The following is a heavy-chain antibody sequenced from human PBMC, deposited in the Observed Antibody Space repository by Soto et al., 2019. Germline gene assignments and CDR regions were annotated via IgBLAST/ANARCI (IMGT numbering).Heavy chain of an antibody. CDR1: GGTFSSYA. D-gene: IGHD2-2*01. Sequence: QVQLVQSGAEVKKPGSSVKVSCKASGGTFSSYAISWVRQAPGQGLEWMGGIIPIFGTANYAQKFQGRVTITADRSSSTAYMGLSSMRSEDTAVYYCARSAPYCSSTSCYRGDYYYYCMDVWGQGTTVTVSS. CDR3: ARSAPYCSSTSCYRGDYYYYCMDV. CDR2: IIPIFGTA. J-gene: IGHJ6*02. V-gene: IGHV1-69*06.